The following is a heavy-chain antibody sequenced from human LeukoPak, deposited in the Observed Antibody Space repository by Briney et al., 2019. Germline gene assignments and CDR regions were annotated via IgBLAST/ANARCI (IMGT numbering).Heavy chain of an antibody. D-gene: IGHD1-26*01. CDR2: ISAYNGNT. CDR1: GYTFTSDG. CDR3: ARDSGSYSRTDY. Sequence: ASVKVSCKASGYTFTSDGISCGRQAPGQGREWMGWISAYNGNTNYAQKLQGRVTMTTDTSTSTAYMELRRLRSDDTDVYYCARDSGSYSRTDYWGQGTMVTVSS. V-gene: IGHV1-18*01. J-gene: IGHJ4*02.